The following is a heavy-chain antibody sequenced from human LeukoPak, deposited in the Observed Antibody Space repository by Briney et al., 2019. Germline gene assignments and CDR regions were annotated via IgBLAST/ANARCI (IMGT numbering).Heavy chain of an antibody. Sequence: GGSLRLSCAASGFTFSSYAMSWVRQAPGKGLERVSAISGSGGSTYYADSVKGRFPISRDNSKNTLYLQMSSLSPEDTAVYYCAKVKGGSYFDYWGQGTLVTVSS. CDR1: GFTFSSYA. CDR3: AKVKGGSYFDY. CDR2: ISGSGGST. V-gene: IGHV3-23*01. J-gene: IGHJ4*02. D-gene: IGHD1-26*01.